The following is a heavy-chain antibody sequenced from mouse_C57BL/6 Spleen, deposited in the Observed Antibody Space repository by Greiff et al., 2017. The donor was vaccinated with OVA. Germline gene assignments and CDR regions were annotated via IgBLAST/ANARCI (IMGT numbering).Heavy chain of an antibody. D-gene: IGHD2-4*01. J-gene: IGHJ3*01. V-gene: IGHV5-12*01. CDR2: ISNGGGST. Sequence: VKLMESGGGLVQPGGSLKLSCAASGFTFSDYYLYWVRQTPEKRLEWVAYISNGGGSTYYPDTVKGRFTISRDNAKNTLYLQMSRLKSEDTAMYYCARHYEYDDGFAYWGQGTLVTVSA. CDR3: ARHYEYDDGFAY. CDR1: GFTFSDYY.